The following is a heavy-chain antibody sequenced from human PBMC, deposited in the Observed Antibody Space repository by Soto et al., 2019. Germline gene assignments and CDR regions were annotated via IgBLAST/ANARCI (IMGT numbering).Heavy chain of an antibody. CDR3: ARSTYYYGSGSYYYMDV. V-gene: IGHV3-13*01. CDR2: IGTAGDT. CDR1: GFTFSSYD. D-gene: IGHD3-10*01. J-gene: IGHJ6*03. Sequence: GGSLRLSCAASGFTFSSYDMHWVRQATGKGLEWVSAIGTAGDTYYPGSVKGRFTISRENAKNSLYLQMNSLRAGDTAVYYCARSTYYYGSGSYYYMDVWGKGTTVTVSS.